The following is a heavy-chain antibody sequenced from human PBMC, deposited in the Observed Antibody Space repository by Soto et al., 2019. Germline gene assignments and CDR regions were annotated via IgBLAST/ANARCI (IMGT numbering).Heavy chain of an antibody. D-gene: IGHD1-26*01. V-gene: IGHV1-18*01. CDR1: GYTFTSYG. J-gene: IGHJ4*02. CDR3: VRGYSGSYNFDY. Sequence: ASVKVSCKASGYTFTSYGISWVRQAPGQGLEWMGWISTYSDDIKYAQTLQGRVTMTTDTSTRTASMELRSLTSDDTAVYYCVRGYSGSYNFDYWGQGTLVTVSS. CDR2: ISTYSDDI.